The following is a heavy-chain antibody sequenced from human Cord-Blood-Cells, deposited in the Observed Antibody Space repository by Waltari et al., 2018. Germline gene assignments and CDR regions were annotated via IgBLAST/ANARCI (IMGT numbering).Heavy chain of an antibody. J-gene: IGHJ4*02. D-gene: IGHD6-6*01. V-gene: IGHV1-2*02. CDR2: INPNSGGT. CDR1: GYTFTGYY. CDR3: AREAYSSSYFDY. Sequence: QVQLVQSGAEVKKPGASVKVSCKASGYTFTGYYMHWVRQAPGQGLEWMGWINPNSGGTNYAQKLQGRGTMTRDTSISKAYMELSRLRSDDTAVYYCAREAYSSSYFDYWGQGTLVTVSS.